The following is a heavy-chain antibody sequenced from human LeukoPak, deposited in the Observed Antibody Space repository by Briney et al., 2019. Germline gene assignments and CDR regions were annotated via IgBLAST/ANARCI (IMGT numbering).Heavy chain of an antibody. D-gene: IGHD6-13*01. J-gene: IGHJ4*02. CDR2: ISGSGGST. V-gene: IGHV3-23*01. CDR3: AKDRGSSSWLRY. Sequence: GGSLRLSCAASGFTFSSYAMSWVRQAPGKGLEWVSAISGSGGSTYYADSVKGRFPISRDNSKNTLYLQMNSLRAEDTAVYYCAKDRGSSSWLRYWGQGTLVTVSS. CDR1: GFTFSSYA.